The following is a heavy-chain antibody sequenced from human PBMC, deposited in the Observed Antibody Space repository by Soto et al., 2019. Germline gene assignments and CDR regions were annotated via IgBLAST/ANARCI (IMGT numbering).Heavy chain of an antibody. J-gene: IGHJ3*02. V-gene: IGHV1-69*18. D-gene: IGHD6-19*01. CDR2: IIPIFGST. Sequence: QVQLVQSGAEVKKPGSSVQVSCKASGGTFSSSPFSWVRQAPGQGLAWMGTIIPIFGSTNYAPRFQGRITISAAESTGTVYMELTSLRSDDTAVYYCARVCSSAWYEALDIWGQGTLVTVSS. CDR3: ARVCSSAWYEALDI. CDR1: GGTFSSSP.